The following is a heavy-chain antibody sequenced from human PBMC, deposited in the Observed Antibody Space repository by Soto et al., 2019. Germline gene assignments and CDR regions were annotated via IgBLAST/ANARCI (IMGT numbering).Heavy chain of an antibody. CDR3: ARTERAVPAAVFDY. CDR2: IIPIFGTA. Sequence: ASVKVSCKASGGTFSSYAISWVRQAPGQGLEWMGGIIPIFGTANYAQKFQGRVTITADKSTSTAYMELSSLRSEDTAVYYCARTERAVPAAVFDYWGQGTLVTVSS. D-gene: IGHD2-2*01. V-gene: IGHV1-69*06. CDR1: GGTFSSYA. J-gene: IGHJ4*02.